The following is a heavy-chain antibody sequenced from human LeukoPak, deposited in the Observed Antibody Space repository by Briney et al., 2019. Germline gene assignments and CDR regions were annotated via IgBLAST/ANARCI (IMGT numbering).Heavy chain of an antibody. Sequence: PGGSLRLSCAASGFTFSSYGMHWVRQAPGKGLEWVAVIWYDGSNKYYADSVKGRFTISRDNSKDTLYLQMNSLRAEDTAVYYCAKECGDYAPSGMDVWGQGTTVTVSS. J-gene: IGHJ6*02. D-gene: IGHD4-17*01. CDR3: AKECGDYAPSGMDV. V-gene: IGHV3-30*02. CDR1: GFTFSSYG. CDR2: IWYDGSNK.